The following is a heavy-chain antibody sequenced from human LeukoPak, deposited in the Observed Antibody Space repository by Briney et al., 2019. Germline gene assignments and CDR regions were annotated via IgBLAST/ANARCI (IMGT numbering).Heavy chain of an antibody. Sequence: GGSLRLSCAASGFTFDDYAMHWVRQAPGKGLEWVSGISWNSGSIGYADSVKGRFTISRDNAKNSLYLQMNSLRAEDTALYYCAKGYSGSYRYYFDYWGQGTLVTVPS. D-gene: IGHD1-26*01. CDR2: ISWNSGSI. J-gene: IGHJ4*02. V-gene: IGHV3-9*01. CDR3: AKGYSGSYRYYFDY. CDR1: GFTFDDYA.